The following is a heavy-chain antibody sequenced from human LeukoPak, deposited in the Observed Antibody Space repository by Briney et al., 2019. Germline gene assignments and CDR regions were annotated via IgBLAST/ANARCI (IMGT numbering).Heavy chain of an antibody. CDR2: IKQDGSQK. CDR1: GFTFSSYW. V-gene: IGHV3-7*03. J-gene: IGHJ4*02. D-gene: IGHD6-25*01. CDR3: AREKRRLVDY. Sequence: GGSLRLSCAASGFTFSSYWMSWVRQAPGKGLEWVANIKQDGSQKYYVDSVRGRFTISRDNSRNSLYLQMDSLRTEDTALYYCAREKRRLVDYWGQGTLVTVSS.